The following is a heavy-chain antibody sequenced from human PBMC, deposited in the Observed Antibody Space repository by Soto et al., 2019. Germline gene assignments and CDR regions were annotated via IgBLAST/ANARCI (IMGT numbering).Heavy chain of an antibody. CDR3: AKDANIAVAGTPDFDY. CDR1: GFTFSSYA. V-gene: IGHV3-23*01. CDR2: ISGSGGST. J-gene: IGHJ4*02. Sequence: EVQLLESGGGLVQPGGSLRLSCAASGFTFSSYAMSWVRQAPGKGLEWVSAISGSGGSTYYADSVKGRFTISRDNSKNTLYLQMNSLRAEDTAVYYCAKDANIAVAGTPDFDYWGQGTLVTVSS. D-gene: IGHD6-19*01.